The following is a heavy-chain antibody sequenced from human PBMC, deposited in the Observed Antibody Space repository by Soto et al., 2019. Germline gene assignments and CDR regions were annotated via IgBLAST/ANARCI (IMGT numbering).Heavy chain of an antibody. J-gene: IGHJ1*01. D-gene: IGHD1-26*01. CDR1: GGSISSYY. CDR3: ARSGGSGSYYWPAAEYFQH. V-gene: IGHV4-4*07. Sequence: QVQLQESGPGLVKPSETLSLTCTVSGGSISSYYWSWIRQPAGKGLEWIGHIYTSGSTNYNPSLKSRVTMSVDTSKNQFSLKLSSVTAADTAVYYCARSGGSGSYYWPAAEYFQHWGQGTLVTVSS. CDR2: IYTSGST.